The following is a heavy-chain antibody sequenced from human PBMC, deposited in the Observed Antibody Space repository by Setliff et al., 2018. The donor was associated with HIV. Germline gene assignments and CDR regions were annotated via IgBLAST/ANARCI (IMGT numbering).Heavy chain of an antibody. V-gene: IGHV4-61*08. CDR1: GGTISSSDYY. J-gene: IGHJ6*04. CDR3: ARDVGEQLDV. Sequence: KPSETLSLTCTVSGGTISSSDYYWGWIRQPPGKGLEWIGRIYTSGSTKYNPSLKSRVTMSVDTAKNQFSLKLSSVTAADTAVYYCARDVGEQLDVWGKGTTVTVSS. CDR2: IYTSGST.